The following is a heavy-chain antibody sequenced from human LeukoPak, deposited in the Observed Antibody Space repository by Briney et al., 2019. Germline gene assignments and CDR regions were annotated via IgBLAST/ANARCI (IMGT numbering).Heavy chain of an antibody. J-gene: IGHJ4*02. CDR1: GFTLSEYY. CDR3: ARDRFELFDY. Sequence: GGSLRLSCAASGFTLSEYYMSWIRQAPGEAPEWISYINSLSTTIHYADSVKGRLTISRDNAKNSLYLQMSSLRAEDTAVYYCARDRFELFDYWGQGTLVTVSS. CDR2: INSLSTTI. D-gene: IGHD1-7*01. V-gene: IGHV3-11*01.